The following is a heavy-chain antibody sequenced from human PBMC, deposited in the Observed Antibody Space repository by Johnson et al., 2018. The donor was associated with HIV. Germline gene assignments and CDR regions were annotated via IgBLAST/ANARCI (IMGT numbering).Heavy chain of an antibody. J-gene: IGHJ3*02. CDR1: GFTLNSYG. CDR3: ANPTGSDAFDI. D-gene: IGHD1-1*01. V-gene: IGHV3-NL1*01. CDR2: ISGSGGST. Sequence: QVQLVESGGGVVQPGRSLTLSCAASGFTLNSYGMHWVRQAPGKGLEWVSAISGSGGSTYYAASVKGRFTISRDNSKNTLYLQMNSLRAEDTAVYYCANPTGSDAFDIWGQGTMVTVSS.